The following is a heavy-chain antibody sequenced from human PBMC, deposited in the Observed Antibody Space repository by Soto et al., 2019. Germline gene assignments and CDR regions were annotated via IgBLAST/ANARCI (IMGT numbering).Heavy chain of an antibody. V-gene: IGHV3-48*01. D-gene: IGHD2-15*01. CDR3: ARDKGVAATPSFDY. CDR1: GFTFSSYS. J-gene: IGHJ4*02. CDR2: ISSSSSTI. Sequence: GGSLRLSCAASGFTFSSYSMNWVRQAPGKGLEWVSYISSSSSTIYYADSVKGRFTISRDNAKNSLYLQMNSLRAEDTAVYYCARDKGVAATPSFDYWGQGTLVTVSS.